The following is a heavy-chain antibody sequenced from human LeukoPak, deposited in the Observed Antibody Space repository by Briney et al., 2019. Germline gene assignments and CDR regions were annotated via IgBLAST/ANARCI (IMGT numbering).Heavy chain of an antibody. CDR3: AKDLGGSYISGVFDY. CDR2: IWYDGSNK. V-gene: IGHV3-33*06. CDR1: GFIFSSYG. Sequence: QSGGSLRLSCAASGFIFSSYGMHWVRQAPGKGLEWVAVIWYDGSNKYYADSVKGRFTISRDNSKNALYLQMNSLRAEDTAVYYCAKDLGGSYISGVFDYWGQGTLVTVSS. D-gene: IGHD1-26*01. J-gene: IGHJ4*02.